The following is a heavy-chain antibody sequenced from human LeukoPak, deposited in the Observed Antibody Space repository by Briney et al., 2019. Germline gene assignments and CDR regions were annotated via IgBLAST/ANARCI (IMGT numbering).Heavy chain of an antibody. CDR1: GFTFSSYE. Sequence: GGSLRLSCAASGFTFSSYEMNWVRQAPGKGLEWVSYISSSGSTIYYADSVKGRFTISRDNAKNSLYLQMNSLRVEDTAVYYCARDFMYSISCTGCWGQGTLVTVSS. CDR3: ARDFMYSISCTGC. V-gene: IGHV3-48*03. J-gene: IGHJ4*02. D-gene: IGHD6-13*01. CDR2: ISSSGSTI.